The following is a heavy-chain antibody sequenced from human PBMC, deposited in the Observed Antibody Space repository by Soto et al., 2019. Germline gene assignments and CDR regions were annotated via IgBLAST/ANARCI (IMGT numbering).Heavy chain of an antibody. CDR2: ISGSGETP. CDR1: GFTFSNYP. V-gene: IGHV3-23*01. D-gene: IGHD2-21*02. CDR3: ARQVYTVVTPMDF. J-gene: IGHJ4*02. Sequence: PGGSLRLSCAASGFTFSNYPMSWVRQAPGKGLEWVSGISGSGETPYYADSVRGRFTISRDNAENSLYLQMDNLRDEDTALYYCARQVYTVVTPMDFWGQGTLVTVSS.